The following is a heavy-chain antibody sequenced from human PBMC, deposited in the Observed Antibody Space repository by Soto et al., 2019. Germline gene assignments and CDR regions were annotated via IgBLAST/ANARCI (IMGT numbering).Heavy chain of an antibody. V-gene: IGHV3-30*03. Sequence: QVQLVQTGGGAVLPGRSLSLSCAASGFRFSDYGMHWVRQAPGKGLEWAAVISYDGNNKYYADSVKGRFTISRDNSKNTLYLQMEGLRLKDTAVYYCARGGRSGSSGYYNPSFDSWGQGTLVFVSS. D-gene: IGHD3-22*01. CDR1: GFRFSDYG. CDR3: ARGGRSGSSGYYNPSFDS. CDR2: ISYDGNNK. J-gene: IGHJ4*02.